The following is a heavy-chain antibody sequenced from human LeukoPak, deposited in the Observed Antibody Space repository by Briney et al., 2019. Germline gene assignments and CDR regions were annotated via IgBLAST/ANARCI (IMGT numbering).Heavy chain of an antibody. V-gene: IGHV1-2*02. Sequence: ASVKVSCKASGYTFTGYYMHWVRQAPGQGLEWMGWINPNSGGTNYAQKFQGRVTMTRDTSISTAYMELSRLRSDDTAVYYCARDYYDSSGYYCYWGQGTLVTVSS. CDR2: INPNSGGT. D-gene: IGHD3-22*01. CDR1: GYTFTGYY. CDR3: ARDYYDSSGYYCY. J-gene: IGHJ4*02.